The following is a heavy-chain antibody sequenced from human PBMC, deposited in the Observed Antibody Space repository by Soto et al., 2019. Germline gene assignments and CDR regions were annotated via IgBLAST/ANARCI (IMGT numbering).Heavy chain of an antibody. D-gene: IGHD2-15*01. V-gene: IGHV4-61*01. Sequence: QVQLQESGPGLVKPSEILSLTCTVSGGSVSSGSHYWSWIRQPPGKGLEWIGYFYYSGSTKYNPSLKSRVTISVDTSKNQFSLKLSSVTAADTAVYYCARDQTRYCSGGSCYYLWGQGTLVTVSS. CDR2: FYYSGST. CDR1: GGSVSSGSHY. J-gene: IGHJ5*02. CDR3: ARDQTRYCSGGSCYYL.